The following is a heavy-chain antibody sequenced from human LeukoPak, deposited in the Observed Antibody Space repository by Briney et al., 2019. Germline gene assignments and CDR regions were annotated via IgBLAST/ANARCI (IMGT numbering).Heavy chain of an antibody. CDR1: GFTFSDYY. CDR2: ISSSMSYT. CDR3: ARAATYYDILSGAPGYYGMDV. D-gene: IGHD3-9*01. Sequence: GGSLRLSCAAAGFTFSDYYTSWIRQAPGEGLGWVSYISSSMSYTNYADSVKGRLTISRTNAKNCLYLRIARQRTKDTAISYGARAATYYDILSGAPGYYGMDVWGQGTTVTVSS. J-gene: IGHJ6*01. V-gene: IGHV3-11*05.